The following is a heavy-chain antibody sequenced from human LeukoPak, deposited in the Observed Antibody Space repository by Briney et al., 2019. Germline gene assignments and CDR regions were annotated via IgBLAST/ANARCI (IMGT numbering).Heavy chain of an antibody. J-gene: IGHJ6*03. CDR2: ISSSGSTI. Sequence: AGGSLRLSCAASGFTFSDYYMSWIRQAPGKGLEWVSYISSSGSTIYYADSVKGRFTISRDNAKNSLYLQMNSLRAEDTAVYYCARAHNYYYYYMDVRGKGTTVTVSS. CDR1: GFTFSDYY. CDR3: ARAHNYYYYYMDV. V-gene: IGHV3-11*04.